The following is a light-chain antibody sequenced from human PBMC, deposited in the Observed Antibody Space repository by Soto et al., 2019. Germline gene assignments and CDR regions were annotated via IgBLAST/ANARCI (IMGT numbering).Light chain of an antibody. J-gene: IGLJ3*02. CDR2: EVS. V-gene: IGLV2-14*01. Sequence: QSALTQPASVSGSPGQSITISCTGTSSDVGGYNYVSWYQQHPAKAPKLMIYEVSNRPSGVSNRFSGSKSGNTASPTISGLQAEDEADYYCSSYRSSSTLWVFGGGTKVTVL. CDR3: SSYRSSSTLWV. CDR1: SSDVGGYNY.